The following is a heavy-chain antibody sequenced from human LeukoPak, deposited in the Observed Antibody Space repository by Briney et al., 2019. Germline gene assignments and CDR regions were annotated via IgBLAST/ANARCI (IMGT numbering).Heavy chain of an antibody. Sequence: ASVKVSCKVSGYTLTELSMHWVRQAPGKGLEWMGGFDPEDGETIYAQKFQGRVTMTEDTSTDTAYMELSSLRSDDTAVYYCARAQRFLEWLSIGYFDYWGQGTLVTVSS. V-gene: IGHV1-24*01. CDR3: ARAQRFLEWLSIGYFDY. CDR2: FDPEDGET. J-gene: IGHJ4*02. CDR1: GYTLTELS. D-gene: IGHD3-3*01.